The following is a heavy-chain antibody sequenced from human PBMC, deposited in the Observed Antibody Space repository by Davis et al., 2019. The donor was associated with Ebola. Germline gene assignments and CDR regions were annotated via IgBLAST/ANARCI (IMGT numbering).Heavy chain of an antibody. D-gene: IGHD3-22*01. Sequence: SVKVSCKASGGTFTSYAISWVRQAPGQGLEWMGGIIPLFGTANYAQKFQDRVTITADESTSTSYMELNSLRSDDTAVYYGARGGGGDSSGFQSWFDPWGQGTLVTVSS. CDR2: IIPLFGTA. CDR3: ARGGGGDSSGFQSWFDP. CDR1: GGTFTSYA. V-gene: IGHV1-69*13. J-gene: IGHJ5*02.